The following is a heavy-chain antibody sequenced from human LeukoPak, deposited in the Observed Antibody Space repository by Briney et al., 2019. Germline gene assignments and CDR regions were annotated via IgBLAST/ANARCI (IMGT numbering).Heavy chain of an antibody. J-gene: IGHJ3*02. D-gene: IGHD4-17*01. Sequence: PGGSLRLSCAASGFTFSSYWMSRVRQAPGKGLEWLANIKQDGSEKYYVDSVKGRFTISRDNAKNSQYLQMNSLRAEDTAVYYCARDFYGDYALSAFDIWGQGTMATVSS. CDR2: IKQDGSEK. V-gene: IGHV3-7*01. CDR1: GFTFSSYW. CDR3: ARDFYGDYALSAFDI.